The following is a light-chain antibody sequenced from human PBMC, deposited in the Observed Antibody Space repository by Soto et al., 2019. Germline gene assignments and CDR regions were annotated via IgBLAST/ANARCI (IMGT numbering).Light chain of an antibody. CDR1: QSVSSNY. Sequence: EIVLTQSPGTLSLSPGERATLSCRASQSVSSNYLAWYQQKPGQPPSLLISDASSRATGIPDRFSGSGSGTDVTLTISGLEPEDFAVYYCQHYGRSPPSWTFGQGTKVEIK. J-gene: IGKJ1*01. V-gene: IGKV3-20*01. CDR3: QHYGRSPPSWT. CDR2: DAS.